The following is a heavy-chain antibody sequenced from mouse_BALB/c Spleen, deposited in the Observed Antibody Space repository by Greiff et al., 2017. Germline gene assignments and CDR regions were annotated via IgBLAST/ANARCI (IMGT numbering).Heavy chain of an antibody. V-gene: IGHV1-7*01. CDR2: INPSNGYT. CDR1: GYTFNSYW. CDR3: ARGGTGYLDY. J-gene: IGHJ2*01. Sequence: VKLQQSGAELAKPGASVKMSCKASGYTFNSYWMPWVKQRPGQGLEWIGYINPSNGYTEYNQKFKDKATMTADKSSSTAYMQLSSLTSEDSAVYYCARGGTGYLDYWGQGTTLTVSS. D-gene: IGHD3-3*01.